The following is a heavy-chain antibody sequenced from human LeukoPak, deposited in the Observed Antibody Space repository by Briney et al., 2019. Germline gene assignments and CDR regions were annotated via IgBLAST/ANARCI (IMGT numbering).Heavy chain of an antibody. Sequence: KDGESLKISCKGSGYSFTSYWIGWVRQMPGKGLEWMGIIYPGDSDTRYSPSFQGQVTISADKSISTAYLQWSSLKASDTAMYYCARDSWGRSGWFPTGLEEYYFDYWGQGTLVTVSS. J-gene: IGHJ4*02. CDR1: GYSFTSYW. CDR2: IYPGDSDT. CDR3: ARDSWGRSGWFPTGLEEYYFDY. V-gene: IGHV5-51*01. D-gene: IGHD6-19*01.